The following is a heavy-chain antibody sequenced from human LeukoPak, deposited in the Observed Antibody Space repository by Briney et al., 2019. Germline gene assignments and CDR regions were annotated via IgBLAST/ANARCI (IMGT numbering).Heavy chain of an antibody. J-gene: IGHJ4*02. CDR3: ARRTPGPQLDEYVAYFFDH. CDR1: GGSITTYN. D-gene: IGHD2-2*01. Sequence: PSETLSLICTVSGGSITTYNWISIRQTPGQALEWIGHIYSSGATKYNPSLKSRATILLDTSKNQLSLKLSSVSAADTAVYYCARRTPGPQLDEYVAYFFDHWGQGTQVTVSS. CDR2: IYSSGAT. V-gene: IGHV4-4*09.